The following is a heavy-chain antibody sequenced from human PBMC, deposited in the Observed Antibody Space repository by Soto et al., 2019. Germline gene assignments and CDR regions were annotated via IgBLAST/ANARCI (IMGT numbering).Heavy chain of an antibody. Sequence: GGSLRLSCAASGFIFSNYAMHWVRRAPGKGLEWVGLISYDGSNKYYADSMKGRFTISRDNSKNTLYLQMNSLRAEDTAVYYCARDRGPYYFDYWGQGTLVTVSS. J-gene: IGHJ4*02. CDR3: ARDRGPYYFDY. CDR2: ISYDGSNK. CDR1: GFIFSNYA. D-gene: IGHD1-26*01. V-gene: IGHV3-30*03.